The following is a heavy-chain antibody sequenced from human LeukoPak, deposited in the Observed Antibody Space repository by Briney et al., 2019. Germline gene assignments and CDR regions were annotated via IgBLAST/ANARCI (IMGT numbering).Heavy chain of an antibody. CDR2: IYYSGDT. D-gene: IGHD3-10*01. J-gene: IGHJ6*02. V-gene: IGHV4-39*01. Sequence: SETLSLTCTVSGGSISNNHYYWGWVRQPPGKALEWIGSIYYSGDTYYNPSLESRVTVSIDTSKNRFSLKLSSVTAADTAVYYCARHSRSHGSGNYYAMDVWGQGTTVTVSS. CDR1: GGSISNNHYY. CDR3: ARHSRSHGSGNYYAMDV.